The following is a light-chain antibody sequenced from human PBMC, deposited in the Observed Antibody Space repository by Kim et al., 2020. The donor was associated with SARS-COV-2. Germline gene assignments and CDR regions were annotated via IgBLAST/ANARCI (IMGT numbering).Light chain of an antibody. CDR1: SLRSYY. J-gene: IGLJ1*01. CDR3: NSRDSSANHLV. CDR2: DKN. Sequence: SSELTQDPAVSVALGQTVRITCQGDSLRSYYASWYQQKPGQAPVLVIYDKNNRPSGIPDRFSGSSSGNTASLTITGAQAEDEADYYCNSRDSSANHLVFGSGTKVTVL. V-gene: IGLV3-19*01.